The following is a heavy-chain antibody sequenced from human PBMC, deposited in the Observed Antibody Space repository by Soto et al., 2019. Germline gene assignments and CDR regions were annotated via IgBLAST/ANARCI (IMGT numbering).Heavy chain of an antibody. CDR1: GGSISSSSYY. CDR3: ARLLTTSDYFDY. J-gene: IGHJ4*02. CDR2: IYYSGST. V-gene: IGHV4-39*01. D-gene: IGHD4-17*01. Sequence: PSETLSLTCTVSGGSISSSSYYWGWIRQPPGKGLEWIGSIYYSGSTYYNPSLKSRVTISVDTSKNQFSLKLSSVTAADTAVYYCARLLTTSDYFDYWGQGTLVTVSS.